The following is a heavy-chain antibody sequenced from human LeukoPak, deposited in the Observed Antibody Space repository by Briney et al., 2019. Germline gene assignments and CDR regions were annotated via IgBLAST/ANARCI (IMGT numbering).Heavy chain of an antibody. J-gene: IGHJ5*02. CDR1: GGSISSGSYY. D-gene: IGHD3-10*01. V-gene: IGHV4-61*02. CDR2: IYTSGST. CDR3: ARGMVRGVIRWFDP. Sequence: PSQTLSLTCTVSGGSISSGSYYWSWIRQPAGKGLEWIGRIYTSGSTNYNPSLKSRVTISVDTSKNQFSLKLSSVTAADTAVYYCARGMVRGVIRWFDPWGQGTLVTVSS.